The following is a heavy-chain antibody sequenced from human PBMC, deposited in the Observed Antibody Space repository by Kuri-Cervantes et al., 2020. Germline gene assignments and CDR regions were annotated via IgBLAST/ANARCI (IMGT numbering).Heavy chain of an antibody. Sequence: GGSLRLSCAASGFTFSSYWMSWVRQAPGKGLEWVANIKQDGSEKYYVDSVKGRFTISRDNAKNSLYLQMNSLRAEDTAVYYCASSHGSGSYSFDYWGQGTLVTVSS. CDR3: ASSHGSGSYSFDY. D-gene: IGHD3-10*01. V-gene: IGHV3-7*01. J-gene: IGHJ4*02. CDR2: IKQDGSEK. CDR1: GFTFSSYW.